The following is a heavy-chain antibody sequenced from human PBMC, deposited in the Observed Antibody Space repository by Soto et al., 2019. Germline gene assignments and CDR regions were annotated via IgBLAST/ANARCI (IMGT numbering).Heavy chain of an antibody. D-gene: IGHD3-3*01. J-gene: IGHJ6*02. CDR1: GDSVSSNSAA. CDR3: ARDLGSSSLEWPTLGYYYGMDV. V-gene: IGHV6-1*01. CDR2: TYYRSKWYN. Sequence: PSQTLSLTCAISGDSVSSNSAAWNWIRQSPSRGLEWLGRTYYRSKWYNDYAVSVKSRITINPDTSKNTLYLQMNSLRAEDTAVYYCARDLGSSSLEWPTLGYYYGMDVWGQGTTVTVSS.